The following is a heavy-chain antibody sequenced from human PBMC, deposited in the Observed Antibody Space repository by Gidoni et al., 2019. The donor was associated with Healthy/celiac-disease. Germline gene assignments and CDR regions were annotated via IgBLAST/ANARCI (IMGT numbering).Heavy chain of an antibody. CDR2: ISSSSSYI. CDR3: ARDRMYSSSWYGTPGGYYYMDV. D-gene: IGHD6-13*01. Sequence: EVQLVESGGGLVKPGGSLRLSCAASGFTFSSYSMNWVRQAPGKGLEWVSSISSSSSYIYYADSVKGRFTISRDNAKNSLYLQMNSLRAEDTAVYYCARDRMYSSSWYGTPGGYYYMDVWGKGTTVTVTS. V-gene: IGHV3-21*01. J-gene: IGHJ6*03. CDR1: GFTFSSYS.